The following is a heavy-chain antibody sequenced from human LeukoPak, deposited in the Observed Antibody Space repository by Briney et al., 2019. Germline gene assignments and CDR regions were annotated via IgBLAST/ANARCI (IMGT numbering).Heavy chain of an antibody. J-gene: IGHJ6*03. V-gene: IGHV3-15*01. CDR3: TTAGSGLAYYYYYMDV. CDR1: GFTFSNAW. D-gene: IGHD3-10*01. Sequence: GGSLRLSCAASGFTFSNAWMSWVRQAPGKGLEWVGRIKSKTDGGTTDYAAPVKGRFTISRDDSKNTLYLQMNSLKTEDTAVYYCTTAGSGLAYYYYYMDVWGKGTTVTVSS. CDR2: IKSKTDGGTT.